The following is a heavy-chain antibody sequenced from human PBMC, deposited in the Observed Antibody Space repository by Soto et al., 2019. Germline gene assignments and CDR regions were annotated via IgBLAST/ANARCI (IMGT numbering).Heavy chain of an antibody. V-gene: IGHV3-7*01. J-gene: IGHJ4*02. CDR1: GFTFSSYW. D-gene: IGHD3-10*01. Sequence: GGSLRLSCAASGFTFSSYWMSWVRQAPGKGLEWVANIKQDGSEKYYVDSVKGRFTISRDNAKNSLYLQMNSLRAEDTAVYYCARVLITMVRGVIIRGYYFDYWGQGTLVTVSS. CDR3: ARVLITMVRGVIIRGYYFDY. CDR2: IKQDGSEK.